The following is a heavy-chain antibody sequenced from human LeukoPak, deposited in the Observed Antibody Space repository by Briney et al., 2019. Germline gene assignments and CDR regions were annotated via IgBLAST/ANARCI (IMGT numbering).Heavy chain of an antibody. CDR3: LRGDRRDY. J-gene: IGHJ4*02. D-gene: IGHD3-10*01. CDR2: ISWDGGST. Sequence: PGGSLRLSCAASGFTFDDYAMHWVRQAPGKGLEWVSLISWDGGSTYYADSVKGRFTISRDNSKNSLYLQMNSLRVEDTAVYYCLRGDRRDYWGQGTLVTVSS. V-gene: IGHV3-43D*03. CDR1: GFTFDDYA.